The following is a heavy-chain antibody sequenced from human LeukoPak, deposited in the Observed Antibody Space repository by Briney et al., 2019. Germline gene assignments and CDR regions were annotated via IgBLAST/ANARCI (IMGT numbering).Heavy chain of an antibody. Sequence: PGGSLRLSCAASGFTFDDYGMSWVRQAPGKGLEWVSSISSSSSYIYYADSVKGRFTISRDNAKNSLYLQMNSLRAEDTAVYYCARDLAMEAAAGTIDYWGQGTLVTVSS. J-gene: IGHJ4*02. V-gene: IGHV3-21*01. CDR1: GFTFDDYG. D-gene: IGHD6-13*01. CDR2: ISSSSSYI. CDR3: ARDLAMEAAAGTIDY.